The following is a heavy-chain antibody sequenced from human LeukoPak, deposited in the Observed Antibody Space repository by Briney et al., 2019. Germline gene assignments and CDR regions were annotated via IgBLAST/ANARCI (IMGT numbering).Heavy chain of an antibody. D-gene: IGHD4-17*01. V-gene: IGHV4-59*01. CDR3: ARGRPPHDYGTLFDY. J-gene: IGHJ4*02. CDR1: GGSISSYF. CDR2: IYYSGST. Sequence: SETLSLTCTVSGGSISSYFWSWIRQPPGKGLEWIGYIYYSGSTNYNPSLKSRVTMSVDTSKKQFSLKLSSVTAADTAVYYCARGRPPHDYGTLFDYWGQGTLVTVSS.